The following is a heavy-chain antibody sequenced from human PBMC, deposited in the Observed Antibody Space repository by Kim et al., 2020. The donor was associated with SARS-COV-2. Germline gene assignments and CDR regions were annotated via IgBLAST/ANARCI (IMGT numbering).Heavy chain of an antibody. CDR1: GFTFSSYA. CDR3: AKDYSTTWYSYFDY. CDR2: ISGSGGST. V-gene: IGHV3-23*01. Sequence: GGSLRLSCAASGFTFSSYAMSWVRQAPGKGLEWVRQAPGKGLEWVSGISGSGGSTYYADSVKGRFTISRDNSKNTLYLQMNSLRAEDTAVYYCAKDYSTTWYSYFDYWGQGTLVTVSS. D-gene: IGHD6-13*01. J-gene: IGHJ4*02.